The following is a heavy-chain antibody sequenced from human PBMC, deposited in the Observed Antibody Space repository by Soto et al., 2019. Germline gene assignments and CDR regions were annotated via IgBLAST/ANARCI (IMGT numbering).Heavy chain of an antibody. J-gene: IGHJ4*02. D-gene: IGHD2-15*01. CDR3: AKDEVVVAATFDY. Sequence: GSLRLCFAAAGFSFSSYAMGWVRQAPGKGLEWVSAISGSGGSTYYADSVKGRFTISRDNSKNTLYLQMNSLRAEDTAVYYCAKDEVVVAATFDYWGQGTLVTVSS. V-gene: IGHV3-23*01. CDR1: GFSFSSYA. CDR2: ISGSGGST.